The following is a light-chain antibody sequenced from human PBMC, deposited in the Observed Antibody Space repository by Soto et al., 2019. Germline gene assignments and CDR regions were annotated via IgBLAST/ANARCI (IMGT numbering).Light chain of an antibody. CDR2: AAS. Sequence: AIRMTQSPSSFSASTGDRVTITCRASQGISSYLAWYQQKPGKAPKLLIYAASTLQSGVPSRLSGSGSGTDFTLTISCLQSEDFATYYCQQYYSYPPWTFGQGTKVDIK. V-gene: IGKV1-8*01. CDR3: QQYYSYPPWT. J-gene: IGKJ1*01. CDR1: QGISSY.